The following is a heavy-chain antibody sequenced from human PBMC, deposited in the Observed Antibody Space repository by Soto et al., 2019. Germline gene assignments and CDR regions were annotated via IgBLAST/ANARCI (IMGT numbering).Heavy chain of an antibody. J-gene: IGHJ6*03. V-gene: IGHV4-31*03. CDR3: ARVPRYCSGGSCSYYYYYYMDV. CDR2: IYYSGST. CDR1: GGSISSGGYY. D-gene: IGHD2-15*01. Sequence: QVQLQESGPGLVKPSQTLSLTCTVSGGSISSGGYYWSWIRQHPGKGLEWIGYIYYSGSTYYNPSLKSRVTISVDTSKNQFSLKLSSVTAADTAVYYCARVPRYCSGGSCSYYYYYYMDVWGKGTTVTVSS.